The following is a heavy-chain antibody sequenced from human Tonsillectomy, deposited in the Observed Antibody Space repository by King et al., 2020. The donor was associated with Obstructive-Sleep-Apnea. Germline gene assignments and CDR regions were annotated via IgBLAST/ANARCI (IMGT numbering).Heavy chain of an antibody. J-gene: IGHJ6*02. V-gene: IGHV3-23*04. D-gene: IGHD3-10*01. CDR2: ISVSADRT. CDR3: AKSEGSSYYYGMDV. CDR1: GFIFSSYA. Sequence: VQLVESGGGLTQPGGSLRLSCAASGFIFSSYAMSWVRQAPGKGLEWVSGISVSADRTYYADSVRGRFTISRDNSKNTLYLQMNSLRAEDTAMYYCAKSEGSSYYYGMDVWGQGTPVTVSS.